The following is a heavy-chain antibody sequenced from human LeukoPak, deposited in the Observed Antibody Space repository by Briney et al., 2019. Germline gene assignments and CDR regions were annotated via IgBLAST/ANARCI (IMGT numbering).Heavy chain of an antibody. Sequence: GGSLRLSCAASGFTFSSYGTHWARQAPGKGLEWVAVIWYDGSNKYYADSVKGRFTISRDNSKNTLYLQMNSLRAEDTAVYYCAKDFGRFGELLSYYFDYWGQGTLVTVSS. J-gene: IGHJ4*02. CDR3: AKDFGRFGELLSYYFDY. D-gene: IGHD3-10*01. CDR2: IWYDGSNK. CDR1: GFTFSSYG. V-gene: IGHV3-33*06.